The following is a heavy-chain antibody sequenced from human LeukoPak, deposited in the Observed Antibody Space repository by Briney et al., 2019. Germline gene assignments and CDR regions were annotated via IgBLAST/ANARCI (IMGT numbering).Heavy chain of an antibody. CDR1: GYSFPSYS. J-gene: IGHJ3*02. CDR3: ARQHPRAFDI. V-gene: IGHV5-10-1*01. CDR2: IDPSDSYT. Sequence: PGESLKISCKGSGYSFPSYSISWVRQMPGKGLEWMGRIDPSDSYTNYSPSFQGHVTISADKSIRTAYLQWSSLKASDTAMYYCARQHPRAFDIWGQGKMVNVSS.